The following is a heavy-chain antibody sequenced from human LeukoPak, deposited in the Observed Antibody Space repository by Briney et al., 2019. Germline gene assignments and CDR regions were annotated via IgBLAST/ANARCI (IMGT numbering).Heavy chain of an antibody. J-gene: IGHJ3*02. D-gene: IGHD6-19*01. CDR3: ARDAVTVRAFDI. CDR1: RFTFGSYE. V-gene: IGHV3-48*03. Sequence: GGSLRLSCTASRFTFGSYEMNWVRQAPGKGLEWVSYISNSGSVIYYADSVKGRFTISRDNAKNSLYLQMNSLRAGDTAVYYCARDAVTVRAFDIWGQGTMVTVSS. CDR2: ISNSGSVI.